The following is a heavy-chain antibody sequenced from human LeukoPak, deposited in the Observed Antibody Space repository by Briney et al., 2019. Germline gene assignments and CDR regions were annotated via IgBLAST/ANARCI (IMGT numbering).Heavy chain of an antibody. CDR3: VRDGGYTGGWTYGAGDY. D-gene: IGHD2-8*02. Sequence: GGSLRLSCTASGFSFGTYAMHWVRQAPGKGFEWVAVISNDGNEKYYADSVKGRFSISRDNSKNTLYLQMSSLRTEDTAVYYCVRDGGYTGGWTYGAGDYWGQGTLVTVSS. CDR2: ISNDGNEK. CDR1: GFSFGTYA. V-gene: IGHV3-30*15. J-gene: IGHJ4*01.